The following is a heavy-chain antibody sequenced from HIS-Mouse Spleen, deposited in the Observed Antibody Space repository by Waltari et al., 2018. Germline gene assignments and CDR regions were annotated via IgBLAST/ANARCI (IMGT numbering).Heavy chain of an antibody. CDR1: GFTFSSSS. D-gene: IGHD3-22*01. Sequence: EVQLVESGGGLVKPGGSLRLSCASSGFTFSSSSMNWVRPAPGKGLEGVSSISSSSSYIYYADSVKGRFTISRDNAKNSLYLQMNSLRAEDTAVYYCASYSYYDSSGYYYFNWFDPWGQGTLVTVSS. V-gene: IGHV3-21*01. J-gene: IGHJ5*02. CDR3: ASYSYYDSSGYYYFNWFDP. CDR2: ISSSSSYI.